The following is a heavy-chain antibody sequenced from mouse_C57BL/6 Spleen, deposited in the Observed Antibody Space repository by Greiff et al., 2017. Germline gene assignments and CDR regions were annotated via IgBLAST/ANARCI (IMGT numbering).Heavy chain of an antibody. Sequence: QVQLQQPGAELVKPGASVKMSCKASGYTFTSYWITWVKQRPGQGLEWIGDIYPGSGSTNYNEKFKSKATLTVDTSSSTAYMQLSSLPSEDSAGYYGAREGYYYGSSDYYAMDYWGQGTSVTVSS. J-gene: IGHJ4*01. D-gene: IGHD1-1*01. CDR1: GYTFTSYW. V-gene: IGHV1-55*01. CDR3: AREGYYYGSSDYYAMDY. CDR2: IYPGSGST.